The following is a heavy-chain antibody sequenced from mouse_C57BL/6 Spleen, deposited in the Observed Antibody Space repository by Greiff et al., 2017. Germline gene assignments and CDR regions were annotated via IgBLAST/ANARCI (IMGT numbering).Heavy chain of an antibody. CDR1: GYTFTSYW. D-gene: IGHD1-1*01. CDR2: IYPSDSET. CDR3: ARLAYGSSYGYFDV. V-gene: IGHV1-61*01. Sequence: QVQLKQPGAELVRPGSSVKLSCKASGYTFTSYWMDWVKQRPGQGLEWIGNIYPSDSETHYNQKFKDKATLTVDKSSSTAYMQLSSLTSEDSAVYYCARLAYGSSYGYFDVWGTGTTVTVSS. J-gene: IGHJ1*03.